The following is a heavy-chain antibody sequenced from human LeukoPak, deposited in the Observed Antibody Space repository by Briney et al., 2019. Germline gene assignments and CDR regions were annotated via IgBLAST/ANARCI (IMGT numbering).Heavy chain of an antibody. CDR3: AKCPFRDYGDYFDY. J-gene: IGHJ4*02. V-gene: IGHV3-53*01. CDR1: GFLVSTNY. D-gene: IGHD4-17*01. CDR2: IYSGDNT. Sequence: GGSLRLSCAASGFLVSTNYMSWVRQAPGKGLEWVSVIYSGDNTYYADSVKGRFTISRDNSKNTLCLQMNSLRAEDTAVYYCAKCPFRDYGDYFDYWGQGTLVTVSS.